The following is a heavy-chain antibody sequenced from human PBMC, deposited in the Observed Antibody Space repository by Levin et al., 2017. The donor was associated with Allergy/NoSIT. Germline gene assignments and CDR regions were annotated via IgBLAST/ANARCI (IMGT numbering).Heavy chain of an antibody. D-gene: IGHD3-22*01. Sequence: EASVKVSCKASGGTFSSYAISWVRQAPGQGLEWMGGIIPIFGTANYAQKFQGRVTITADESTSTAYMELSSLRSEDTAVYYCARGSSGPRVYYWYFDLWGRGTLVTVSS. CDR2: IIPIFGTA. V-gene: IGHV1-69*13. CDR1: GGTFSSYA. J-gene: IGHJ2*01. CDR3: ARGSSGPRVYYWYFDL.